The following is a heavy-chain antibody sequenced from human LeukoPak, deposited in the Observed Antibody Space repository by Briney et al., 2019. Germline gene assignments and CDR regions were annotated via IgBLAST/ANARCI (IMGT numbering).Heavy chain of an antibody. D-gene: IGHD7-27*01. Sequence: ETLSLTCAVYGGSFSGYYWSWIRQPPGKGLEWVATMKEDGSERYYVASLKGRFTISRDNAKKSLYLQMNSLRDDDTAVYYCARNWGYFDSWGQGTLVTVSS. CDR3: ARNWGYFDS. CDR1: GGSFSGYY. CDR2: MKEDGSER. V-gene: IGHV3-7*01. J-gene: IGHJ4*02.